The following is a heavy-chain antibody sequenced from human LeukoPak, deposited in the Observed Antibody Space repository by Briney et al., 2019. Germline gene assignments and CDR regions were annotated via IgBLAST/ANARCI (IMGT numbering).Heavy chain of an antibody. Sequence: GGSLRLSCAASGFTFSSYGMHWVRQAPGKGLEWVAFIRYDGSNKYYADSVKGRFTISRDNSKNTLYLQMNSLRAEDTAVYYCAKDAVVVPAATAQLYYYYMDVWGKGTTVTISS. V-gene: IGHV3-30*02. D-gene: IGHD2-2*01. CDR2: IRYDGSNK. CDR3: AKDAVVVPAATAQLYYYYMDV. CDR1: GFTFSSYG. J-gene: IGHJ6*03.